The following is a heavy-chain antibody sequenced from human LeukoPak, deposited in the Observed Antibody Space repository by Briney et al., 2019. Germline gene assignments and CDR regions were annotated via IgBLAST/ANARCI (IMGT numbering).Heavy chain of an antibody. Sequence: ASVKVSCKASGYTFTSYGISWVRQAPGQGLEWMGWISAYNGNTNYAQKLQGRVTMTTDTSTSTAYMELRNLRSDDTAVYYCARGYDILTGYYPYYYYGMDVWGQGTTVTVSS. CDR2: ISAYNGNT. V-gene: IGHV1-18*01. CDR3: ARGYDILTGYYPYYYYGMDV. J-gene: IGHJ6*02. D-gene: IGHD3-9*01. CDR1: GYTFTSYG.